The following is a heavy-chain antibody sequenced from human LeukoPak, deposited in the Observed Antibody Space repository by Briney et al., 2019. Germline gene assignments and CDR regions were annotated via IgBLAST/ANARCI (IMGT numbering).Heavy chain of an antibody. V-gene: IGHV3-33*01. CDR2: IWYDGSNK. Sequence: GGSLRLSCAASGFTFSSYGMHWVRQAPGKGLEWVAVIWYDGSNKYYADSVKGRFTTSRDNSKNTLYLQMNSLRAEDTAVYYCARDPLPAESITVTPDYWGQGTLVTVSS. CDR1: GFTFSSYG. D-gene: IGHD4-17*01. J-gene: IGHJ4*02. CDR3: ARDPLPAESITVTPDY.